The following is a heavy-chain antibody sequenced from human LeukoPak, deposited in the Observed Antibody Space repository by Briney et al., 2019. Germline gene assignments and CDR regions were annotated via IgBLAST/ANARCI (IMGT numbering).Heavy chain of an antibody. Sequence: GGSLRLSCAASGFTFNSYEMNWVRQAPGKGLEWVSSISSSSSYIYYADSVKGRFTISRDNAKNSLYLQMNSLRAEDTAVYYCARSPVLDRNDWSFADWGQGTLVTVSS. V-gene: IGHV3-21*01. CDR1: GFTFNSYE. CDR2: ISSSSSYI. D-gene: IGHD1-1*01. J-gene: IGHJ4*02. CDR3: ARSPVLDRNDWSFAD.